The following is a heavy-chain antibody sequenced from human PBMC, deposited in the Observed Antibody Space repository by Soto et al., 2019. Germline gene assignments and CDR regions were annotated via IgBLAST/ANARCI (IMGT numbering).Heavy chain of an antibody. V-gene: IGHV3-15*01. D-gene: IGHD2-2*01. CDR1: GFTFSNAW. CDR2: IKSKTDGGTT. J-gene: IGHJ6*02. CDR3: TLDSSTTYYYGMDV. Sequence: PGGSLRLSCAASGFTFSNAWMSWVRQAPGKGLKWVGRIKSKTDGGTTDYAAPVKGRFTISRDDSKNTLYLQMNSLKTEDTAVYYCTLDSSTTYYYGMDVWGQGTTVTVSS.